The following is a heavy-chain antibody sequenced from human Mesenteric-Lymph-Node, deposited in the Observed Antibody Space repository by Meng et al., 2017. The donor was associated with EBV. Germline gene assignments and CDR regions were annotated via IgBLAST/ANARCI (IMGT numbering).Heavy chain of an antibody. D-gene: IGHD2/OR15-2a*01. CDR3: ARDRSYSDSTVSFDP. V-gene: IGHV1-69*01. Sequence: QGQLVQSGAEVKKPGSSVKVSCKASGGTFSSYSINWVRQAPGHGLEWMGGIIPIFGTTTYAQKFQGRVTITADESTTTAYMELSSLTSEDTALYYCARDRSYSDSTVSFDPWGQGTLVTVSS. CDR1: GGTFSSYS. J-gene: IGHJ5*02. CDR2: IIPIFGTT.